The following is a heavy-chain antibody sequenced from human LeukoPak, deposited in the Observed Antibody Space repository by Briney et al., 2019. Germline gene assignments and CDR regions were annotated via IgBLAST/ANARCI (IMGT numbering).Heavy chain of an antibody. Sequence: GASVKVSCKASGYTFTGYYMHWVRQAAGQRLEWMGWINPNSGGTNYAQKFQGRVTMTRDTSTSTVYMELSSLRSEDTAVYYCARGASPITMVRGVIITPDYFDYWGQGTLVTVSS. V-gene: IGHV1-2*02. CDR1: GYTFTGYY. D-gene: IGHD3-10*01. CDR2: INPNSGGT. CDR3: ARGASPITMVRGVIITPDYFDY. J-gene: IGHJ4*02.